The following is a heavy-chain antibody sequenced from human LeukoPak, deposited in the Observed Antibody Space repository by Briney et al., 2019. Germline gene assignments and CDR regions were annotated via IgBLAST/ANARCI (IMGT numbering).Heavy chain of an antibody. J-gene: IGHJ4*02. CDR2: ISYDGSNK. CDR3: AREAIFEQLAKYYLDY. V-gene: IGHV3-30*04. CDR1: GFTFSSYA. Sequence: PGGSLRLSCAASGFTFSSYAMHWVRQAPGKGLEWVAVISYDGSNKYYADSVKGRFTISRDNSKNTLYLQMNSLRAEDTAVYYCAREAIFEQLAKYYLDYWGQGTLVTVSS. D-gene: IGHD3-3*01.